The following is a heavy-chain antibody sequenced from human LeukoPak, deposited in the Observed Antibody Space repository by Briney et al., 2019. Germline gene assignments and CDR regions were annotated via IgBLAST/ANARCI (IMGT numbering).Heavy chain of an antibody. Sequence: GGSLRLSCAASGFIFNTYSLNWVRQAPGKGLEWVSYISNSGSTIYYADSVKGRFTISRDNAKNSLYLQMNSLRAEDTAVYYCARRIAYCGGDCYAYYYYYYMDVWGKGTTVTVSS. V-gene: IGHV3-48*04. D-gene: IGHD2-21*02. CDR3: ARRIAYCGGDCYAYYYYYYMDV. CDR1: GFIFNTYS. J-gene: IGHJ6*03. CDR2: ISNSGSTI.